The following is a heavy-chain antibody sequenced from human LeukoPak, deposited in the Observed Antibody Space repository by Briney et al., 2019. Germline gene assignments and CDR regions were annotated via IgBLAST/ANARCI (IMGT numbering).Heavy chain of an antibody. V-gene: IGHV4-34*01. Sequence: TSETLSLTCAIYGASFSGYYWSWIRQPPGKGLEWIGEINHSGSTNYNPSLKSRVTISVDTSKNQFSLKLSSVTAADTAVYYCARLQVGYWGQGTLVTVSS. J-gene: IGHJ4*02. CDR1: GASFSGYY. CDR2: INHSGST. CDR3: ARLQVGY.